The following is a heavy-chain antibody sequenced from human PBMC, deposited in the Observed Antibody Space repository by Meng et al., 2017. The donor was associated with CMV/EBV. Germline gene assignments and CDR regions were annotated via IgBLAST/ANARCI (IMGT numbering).Heavy chain of an antibody. CDR3: ARDDLRKGIRLRNYYYGMDV. D-gene: IGHD3-3*02. J-gene: IGHJ6*02. V-gene: IGHV1-18*01. CDR1: GHTFTSYG. CDR2: ISAYNGNT. Sequence: ASVKVSCKASGHTFTSYGISWVRQAPGQGLEWMGWISAYNGNTNYAQKLQGRVTVTTDTSTSTAYMELRSLRSDDTAVYYCARDDLRKGIRLRNYYYGMDVWGQGTTVTVSS.